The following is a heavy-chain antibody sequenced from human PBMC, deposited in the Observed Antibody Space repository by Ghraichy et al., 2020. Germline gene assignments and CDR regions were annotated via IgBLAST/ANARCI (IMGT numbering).Heavy chain of an antibody. CDR3: ARIRGNSYYYYGMDG. CDR1: GYTFTGYY. J-gene: IGHJ6*02. Sequence: ASVKVSCKASGYTFTGYYMHWVRQAPGQGLEWMGWINPNSGGTNYAQKFQGRVTMTRDTSISTASMELSRLRSDDTAVYYCARIRGNSYYYYGMDGWGQGTTVTVSS. CDR2: INPNSGGT. D-gene: IGHD4-23*01. V-gene: IGHV1-2*02.